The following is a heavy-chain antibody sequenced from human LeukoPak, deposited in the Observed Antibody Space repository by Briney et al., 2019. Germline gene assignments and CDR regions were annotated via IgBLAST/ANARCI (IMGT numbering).Heavy chain of an antibody. J-gene: IGHJ2*01. CDR2: IGFAGDT. CDR3: ARGLVGVFWYFDL. V-gene: IGHV3-13*04. CDR1: RFTFRSYD. D-gene: IGHD1-26*01. Sequence: GGSLRLSCAPSRFTFRSYDMHWVRQGAGKGLEWASAIGFAGDTHYADSVKGRFTVSRDNAKNSVYLQMNSLGVGDTAVYYCARGLVGVFWYFDLWGRGALVTVSS.